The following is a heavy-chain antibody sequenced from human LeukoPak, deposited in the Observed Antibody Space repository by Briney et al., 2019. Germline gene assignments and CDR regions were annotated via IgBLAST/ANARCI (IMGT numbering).Heavy chain of an antibody. Sequence: GGSLRLSCAASGFTFSNSALSWVRQAPGKGLEWVSDISGSGGSTYYADSVKGRFTISRDNSKNSLYLQMNSLRAEDTAVYYCARVGATVADFDYWGQGTLVTVSS. CDR1: GFTFSNSA. J-gene: IGHJ4*02. CDR2: ISGSGGST. V-gene: IGHV3-23*01. D-gene: IGHD4-23*01. CDR3: ARVGATVADFDY.